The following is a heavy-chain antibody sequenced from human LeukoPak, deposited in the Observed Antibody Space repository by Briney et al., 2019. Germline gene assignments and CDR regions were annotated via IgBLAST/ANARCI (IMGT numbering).Heavy chain of an antibody. Sequence: SVKVSCKASGYTFTSYGISWVRQAPGQGLEWMGGIIPIFGTANYAQKFQGRVTITADESTSTAYMELSSLRSEDTAVYYCARDQGATKAFDIWGQGTMVTVSS. CDR1: GYTFTSYG. CDR2: IIPIFGTA. V-gene: IGHV1-69*13. D-gene: IGHD1-26*01. CDR3: ARDQGATKAFDI. J-gene: IGHJ3*02.